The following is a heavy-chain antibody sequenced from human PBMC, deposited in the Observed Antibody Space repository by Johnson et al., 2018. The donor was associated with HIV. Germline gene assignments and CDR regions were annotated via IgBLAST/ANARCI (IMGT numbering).Heavy chain of an antibody. J-gene: IGHJ3*02. V-gene: IGHV3-30*03. CDR2: ISYDGSNK. CDR1: GFTFSSYG. D-gene: IGHD2-2*01. Sequence: QVQLVESGGGVVQPGRSLRLSCAASGFTFSSYGMHWVRQAPGKGLEWVAVISYDGSNKYYSDSVKGRFTISRDNSKNTLYLQMNSLRLEDTAIYYCARAAIVVLPAGAFDIWGRGTMVTVSS. CDR3: ARAAIVVLPAGAFDI.